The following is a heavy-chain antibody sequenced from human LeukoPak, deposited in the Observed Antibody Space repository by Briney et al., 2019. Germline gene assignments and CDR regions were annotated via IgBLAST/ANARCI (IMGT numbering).Heavy chain of an antibody. CDR2: IGTAGDT. J-gene: IGHJ4*02. V-gene: IGHV3-13*01. CDR3: ARELSLFSGIDY. Sequence: GGSLRLSCAASGFTFSNYDMHWVRQATGKGLEWVSAIGTAGDTYYPGSVKGRFTISRDNAKNSLYLQMNSLRAEDTAVYYCARELSLFSGIDYWGQGTLVTVSS. CDR1: GFTFSNYD. D-gene: IGHD1-14*01.